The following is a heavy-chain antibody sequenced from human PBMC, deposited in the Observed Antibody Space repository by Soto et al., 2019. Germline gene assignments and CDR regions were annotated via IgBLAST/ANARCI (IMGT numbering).Heavy chain of an antibody. D-gene: IGHD6-13*01. CDR2: ISGAGDRT. J-gene: IGHJ4*02. CDR1: GFSFSSYA. V-gene: IGHV3-23*01. CDR3: PKAKRGPLSSRRSDADLLDS. Sequence: GGSLRLSCAASGFSFSSYAMTWVRQAPGKGLEWVSMISGAGDRTYYADSVKGRFTISRDNSKNTLYLQMNSLRAEDTAVYHCPKAKRGPLSSRRSDADLLDSWGQGTLVT.